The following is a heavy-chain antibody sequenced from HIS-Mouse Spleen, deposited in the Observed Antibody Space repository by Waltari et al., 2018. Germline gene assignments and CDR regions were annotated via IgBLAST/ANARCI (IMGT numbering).Heavy chain of an antibody. D-gene: IGHD3-22*01. CDR3: ATYYYDSSGYSRRGRYFDY. V-gene: IGHV1-24*01. Sequence: QVQLVQSGAEVKKPGASVKVSCKVSGYTLPDLSIHWVRHAPGKWLEWMGGFDPEDGETIYAQKFQGRVTMTEDTSTDTAYMELSSLRSEDTAVYYCATYYYDSSGYSRRGRYFDYWGQGTLVTVSS. J-gene: IGHJ4*02. CDR1: GYTLPDLS. CDR2: FDPEDGET.